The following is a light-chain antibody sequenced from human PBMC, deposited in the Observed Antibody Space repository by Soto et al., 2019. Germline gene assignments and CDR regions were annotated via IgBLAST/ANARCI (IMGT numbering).Light chain of an antibody. V-gene: IGKV3-20*01. CDR3: QQYARSPLA. J-gene: IGKJ4*01. Sequence: EIVLTQSPGTLSLSPGERATLSCRASQNVARNYLAWYQQRPGQAPRLLIYDASTRATGIPDRFSGSGSGTDFTLTISRLELEDFAVYFCQQYARSPLAFGGGTKVDI. CDR2: DAS. CDR1: QNVARNY.